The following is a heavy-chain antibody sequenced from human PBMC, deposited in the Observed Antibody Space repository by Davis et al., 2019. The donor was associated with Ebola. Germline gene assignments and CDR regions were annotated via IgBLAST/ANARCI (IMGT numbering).Heavy chain of an antibody. Sequence: MPSETLSLTCTVSGGSISSSSYYWGWIRQPPGRGLEWIGSIYYSGSTYYNPSLKSRVTISVDTSKNQFSLKLSSVTAADTAVYYCASGDNFDYWGQGTLVTVSS. CDR3: ASGDNFDY. J-gene: IGHJ4*02. CDR2: IYYSGST. D-gene: IGHD2-21*01. CDR1: GGSISSSSYY. V-gene: IGHV4-39*07.